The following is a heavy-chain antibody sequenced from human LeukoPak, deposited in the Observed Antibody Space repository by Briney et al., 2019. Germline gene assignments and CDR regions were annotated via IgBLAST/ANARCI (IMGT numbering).Heavy chain of an antibody. V-gene: IGHV4-34*01. CDR1: GGSFSGYY. J-gene: IGHJ3*02. CDR3: ARRPGVGANVFPFDI. D-gene: IGHD1-26*01. CDR2: INHSGST. Sequence: SETLSLTCAVYGGSFSGYYWSWIRQPPGKGLEWIGEINHSGSTNYNPSLKSRVTISVDTSKNQFSLKQSSVTAADTAVYYCARRPGVGANVFPFDIWGQGTMVTVSS.